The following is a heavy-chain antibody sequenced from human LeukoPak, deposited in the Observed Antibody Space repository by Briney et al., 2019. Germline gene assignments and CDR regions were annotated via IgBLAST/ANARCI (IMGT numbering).Heavy chain of an antibody. V-gene: IGHV5-51*01. CDR2: IYPGDSGT. CDR1: GYSFTSYW. CDR3: ARRGEAMDPFDY. D-gene: IGHD5-18*01. J-gene: IGHJ4*02. Sequence: GESLKISCKDSGYSFTSYWIGWVRQMPGKGLEWMGIIYPGDSGTRYSPSFQGQVTISADKSINTAYLQWSSLKASDTAIYYCARRGEAMDPFDYWGQGTLVTVSS.